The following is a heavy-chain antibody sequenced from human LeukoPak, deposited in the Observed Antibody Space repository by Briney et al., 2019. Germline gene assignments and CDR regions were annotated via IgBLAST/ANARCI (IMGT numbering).Heavy chain of an antibody. CDR1: GFTFSSYA. V-gene: IGHV3-23*01. Sequence: PGGSLRLSCAGSGFTFSSYAMSWVRQAPGKGLEWVSGIFGSGGSSHYADSVKGRFTISRDNSKNTVYLQMNSLRPEDTAVYYCAKTTTGYSSGRYPGWPVDYWGQGTLVTVSS. CDR2: IFGSGGSS. CDR3: AKTTTGYSSGRYPGWPVDY. D-gene: IGHD6-19*01. J-gene: IGHJ4*02.